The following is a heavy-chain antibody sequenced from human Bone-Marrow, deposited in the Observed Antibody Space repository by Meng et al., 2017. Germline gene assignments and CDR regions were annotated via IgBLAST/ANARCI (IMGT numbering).Heavy chain of an antibody. CDR2: INHSGST. V-gene: IGHV4-34*01. D-gene: IGHD2-8*01. CDR1: GGSFSGYY. Sequence: ESLKISCAVYGGSFSGYYWSWIRQPPGKGLEWIGEINHSGSTNYNPSLKSRVTISVDTSKNQFSLKLSSVTAADTAVYYCARPQRYCTNGVCYTSDRLHYYYGMDVWGQGTTVTVSS. CDR3: ARPQRYCTNGVCYTSDRLHYYYGMDV. J-gene: IGHJ6*02.